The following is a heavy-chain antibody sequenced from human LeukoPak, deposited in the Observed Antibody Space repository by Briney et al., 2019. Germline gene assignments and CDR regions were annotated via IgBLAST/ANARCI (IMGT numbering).Heavy chain of an antibody. D-gene: IGHD3-22*01. CDR2: IFASGST. CDR3: ARVTGYMIEDYFDY. CDR1: GASISSGSYY. Sequence: SQTLSLTCTVSGASISSGSYYWHWIRQPAGKGLEWIGRIFASGSTNYNPSLKSRVTISLDTSKNQLSLKLSSVTAADTAVYYCARVTGYMIEDYFDYWGQGTLVTVSS. V-gene: IGHV4-61*02. J-gene: IGHJ4*02.